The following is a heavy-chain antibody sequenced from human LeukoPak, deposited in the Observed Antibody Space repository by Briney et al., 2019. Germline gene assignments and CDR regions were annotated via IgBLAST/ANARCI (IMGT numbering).Heavy chain of an antibody. J-gene: IGHJ4*02. CDR3: ARGLWFGEFAFDY. CDR2: IIPIFGTA. Sequence: ASVKVSCKASGGTFSSYAISWVRQAPGQGLEWMGGIIPIFGTANYAQKFQGRVTITADKSTSTAYMELSSLRSEDTAVHYCARGLWFGEFAFDYWGQGTLVTVSS. D-gene: IGHD3-10*01. CDR1: GGTFSSYA. V-gene: IGHV1-69*06.